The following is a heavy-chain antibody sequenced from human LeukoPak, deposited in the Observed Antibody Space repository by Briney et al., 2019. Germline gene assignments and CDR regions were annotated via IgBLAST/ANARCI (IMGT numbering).Heavy chain of an antibody. CDR3: ASGRDGHLSYFDY. D-gene: IGHD5-24*01. CDR1: AFTFSSYA. V-gene: IGHV3-30*04. CDR2: ISYDGSIK. Sequence: GGSLRLACAASAFTFSSYAMHWVRQAPGKGLEWVAVISYDGSIKYYADSVKGRFTISRDNSKNTLFLQMNSLRGEDTAVYYCASGRDGHLSYFDYWGQRILVTVSS. J-gene: IGHJ4*02.